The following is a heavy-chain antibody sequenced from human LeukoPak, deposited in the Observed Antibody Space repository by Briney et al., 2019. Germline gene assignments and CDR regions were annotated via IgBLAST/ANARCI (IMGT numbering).Heavy chain of an antibody. CDR2: ISAYNGNT. V-gene: IGHV1-18*01. Sequence: GASVKVSCKASGYTFTSYGISWVRQPPGQGLEWMGWISAYNGNTNYAQKLQGRVTMTTDTSTSTAYMELRSLRSDDTAVYYCARDLRSSLIRYFDWAYDAFDIWGQGTMVTVSS. CDR3: ARDLRSSLIRYFDWAYDAFDI. J-gene: IGHJ3*02. D-gene: IGHD3-9*01. CDR1: GYTFTSYG.